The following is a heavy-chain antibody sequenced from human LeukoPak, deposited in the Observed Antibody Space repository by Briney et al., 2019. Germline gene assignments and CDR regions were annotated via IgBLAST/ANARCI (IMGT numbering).Heavy chain of an antibody. J-gene: IGHJ4*02. V-gene: IGHV3-66*01. Sequence: GGSLRLSCAASGFTVSTNYMNWVRQAPGKGLEWVSVIYDGGSTKYADSVRGRFTISRDNSKNTLYLQMNSLRAEDTAVYYCARLSGSYYTGFDYWGQGTLVTVSS. CDR3: ARLSGSYYTGFDY. D-gene: IGHD1-26*01. CDR1: GFTVSTNY. CDR2: IYDGGST.